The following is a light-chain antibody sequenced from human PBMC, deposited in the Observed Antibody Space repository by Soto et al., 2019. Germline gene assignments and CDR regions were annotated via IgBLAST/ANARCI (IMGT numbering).Light chain of an antibody. V-gene: IGKV1-12*01. CDR2: AAS. Sequence: DIQMTQSPSSVSASVGDRVTITCRASQAIGVWLAWYQQKPGKAPDLLIYAASHLHSGVPSRFSASGSGTVFTLTISSLQPADFATYVCQQANILPFTFGPGTTVDVK. CDR3: QQANILPFT. CDR1: QAIGVW. J-gene: IGKJ3*01.